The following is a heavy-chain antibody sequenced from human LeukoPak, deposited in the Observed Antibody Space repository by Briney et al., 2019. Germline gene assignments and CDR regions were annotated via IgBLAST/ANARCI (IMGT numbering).Heavy chain of an antibody. V-gene: IGHV4-59*01. CDR3: ARSPSWYYDSSGYYLPYWYFDL. CDR2: IYYSGST. D-gene: IGHD3-22*01. CDR1: GGSISSYY. Sequence: SETLSLTCTVSGGSISSYYWSWIRQPPGKGREWIGYIYYSGSTNYNPSLKSRVTISVDTSKNQFSLKLSSVTAADTAVYYCARSPSWYYDSSGYYLPYWYFDLWGRGTLVTVSS. J-gene: IGHJ2*01.